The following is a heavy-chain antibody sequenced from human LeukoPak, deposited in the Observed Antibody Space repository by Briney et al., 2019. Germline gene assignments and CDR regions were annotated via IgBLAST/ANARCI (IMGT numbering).Heavy chain of an antibody. D-gene: IGHD6-25*01. CDR3: ARIAATYFDY. CDR2: TYYSGST. Sequence: ETLSLTCTVSGGSISSSSYYWGWIRQPPGKGLEWIGSTYYSGSTYYNPSLKSRVTISVDTSKNQFSLKLSSVTAADTAVYYCARIAATYFDYWGQGTLVTVSS. CDR1: GGSISSSSYY. J-gene: IGHJ4*02. V-gene: IGHV4-39*01.